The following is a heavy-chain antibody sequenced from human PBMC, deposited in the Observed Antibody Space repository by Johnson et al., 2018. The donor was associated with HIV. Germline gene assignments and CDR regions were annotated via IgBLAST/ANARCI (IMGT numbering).Heavy chain of an antibody. D-gene: IGHD1-26*01. CDR2: ISYDGSNT. Sequence: QVQLVESGGGVVQPGRSLRLSCEASGFTFSSYAMHWVRQAPGKGLEWVAVISYDGSNTYYADSVKGRFPISRDNSKNTLYLRMNSRKAEDTAVYYCAKLRSGIYAVDAFDIWGQGTMGTVSS. CDR3: AKLRSGIYAVDAFDI. CDR1: GFTFSSYA. V-gene: IGHV3-30*04. J-gene: IGHJ3*02.